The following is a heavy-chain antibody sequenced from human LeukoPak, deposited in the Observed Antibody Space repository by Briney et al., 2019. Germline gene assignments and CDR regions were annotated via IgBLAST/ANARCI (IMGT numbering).Heavy chain of an antibody. CDR3: ARGGFGELFSSDY. CDR1: GFTFSSYT. V-gene: IGHV3-48*01. J-gene: IGHJ4*02. Sequence: GGSLRLSCAASGFTFSSYTMNWVRQAPGKGLEWVSYISSSSSTIYYADSVKGRFTISRDNAKNSRYLQMNSLRAEDTAVYYCARGGFGELFSSDYWGQGTLVTVSS. CDR2: ISSSSSTI. D-gene: IGHD3-10*01.